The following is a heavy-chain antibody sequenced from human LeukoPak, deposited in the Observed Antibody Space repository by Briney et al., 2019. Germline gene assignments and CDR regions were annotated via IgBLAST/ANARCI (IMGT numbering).Heavy chain of an antibody. Sequence: SETLSLTCAVYGGSFSGYYWSWIRQPPGKGLEWIGEINHSGSTNYNPSLKSRVTISVDTSKNQFSLKLSSVTAADTAVYYCASLSPIVVVVAATPKYLDYWGQGTLVTVSS. CDR1: GGSFSGYY. D-gene: IGHD2-15*01. CDR3: ASLSPIVVVVAATPKYLDY. CDR2: INHSGST. J-gene: IGHJ4*02. V-gene: IGHV4-34*01.